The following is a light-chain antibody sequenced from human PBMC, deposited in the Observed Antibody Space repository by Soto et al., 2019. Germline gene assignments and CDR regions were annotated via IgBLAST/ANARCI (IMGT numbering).Light chain of an antibody. Sequence: VMTQSPGTLSVSPGERVTLSCRASQSVDTMLAWYQQKPGQAPRLLISDASTRATGVSARFSGSGSGTDFTLTISSLQSEDFSVYYCQQYQYWPPRPFAQGTKVQI. CDR2: DAS. J-gene: IGKJ1*01. V-gene: IGKV3-15*01. CDR1: QSVDTM. CDR3: QQYQYWPPRP.